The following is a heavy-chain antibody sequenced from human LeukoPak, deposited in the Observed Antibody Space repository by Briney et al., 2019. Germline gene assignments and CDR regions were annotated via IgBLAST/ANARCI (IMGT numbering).Heavy chain of an antibody. CDR1: GYTFTSYA. CDR2: INTNTGNP. CDR3: ARVWGPYSNSVAYYFDY. V-gene: IGHV7-4-1*02. D-gene: IGHD4-11*01. Sequence: ASVKVSCKASGYTFTSYAMNWVRQAPGQGLEWMGWINTNTGNPTYAQGFTGRFVFSLDTSVSTAYLQISSLKAEDTAVYYCARVWGPYSNSVAYYFDYWGQGTLVTVSS. J-gene: IGHJ4*02.